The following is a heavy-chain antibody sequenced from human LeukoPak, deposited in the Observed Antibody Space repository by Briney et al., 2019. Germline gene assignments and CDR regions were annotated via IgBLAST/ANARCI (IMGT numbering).Heavy chain of an antibody. CDR2: IYYSGGT. V-gene: IGHV4-38-2*02. Sequence: SETLSLTCTVSGYSISSGYYWGWIRQPPGKGLEWIGSIYYSGGTYYNPSLKSRVTISVDTSKNQFSLKVISVTAADTAIYYCARESGSYLWRSWLNPWGQGTLVTVSS. CDR3: ARESGSYLWRSWLNP. D-gene: IGHD5-12*01. J-gene: IGHJ5*02. CDR1: GYSISSGYY.